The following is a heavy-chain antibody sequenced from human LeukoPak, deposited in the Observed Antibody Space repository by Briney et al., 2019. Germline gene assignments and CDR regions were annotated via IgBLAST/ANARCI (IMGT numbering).Heavy chain of an antibody. CDR3: ARDPVLLWFGDTGNYGMDV. CDR1: GYTFTSYG. Sequence: WASVNVSCKASGYTFTSYGISWVRQAPGQGLEWMGWISAYNGNTNYAQKLQGRVTMTTDTSTSTAYMELRSLRSDDTAVYYCARDPVLLWFGDTGNYGMDVWGKGTTVTVSS. V-gene: IGHV1-18*04. J-gene: IGHJ6*04. CDR2: ISAYNGNT. D-gene: IGHD3-10*01.